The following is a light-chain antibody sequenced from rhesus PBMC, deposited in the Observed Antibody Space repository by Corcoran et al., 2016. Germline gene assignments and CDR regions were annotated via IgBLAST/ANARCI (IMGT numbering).Light chain of an antibody. Sequence: DIQMTQSPSSLSASVGDRVTITCRASQGISSWLAWYQQKPGTAPTHLRYKAPSLQSGVTSRFSGSGCGTEFTLTFRSLQPEDFATYYCQQYNGAPRTFGQGTKVEIK. J-gene: IGKJ1*01. CDR3: QQYNGAPRT. V-gene: IGKV1-21*01. CDR1: QGISSW. CDR2: KAP.